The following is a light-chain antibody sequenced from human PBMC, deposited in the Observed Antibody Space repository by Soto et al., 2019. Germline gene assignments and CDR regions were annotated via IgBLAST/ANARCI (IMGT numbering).Light chain of an antibody. CDR3: QQYHTSPLT. J-gene: IGKJ1*01. CDR1: QSVSSSY. V-gene: IGKV3-20*01. CDR2: GAS. Sequence: EIVLMQSPGTLSLSPGERATFSCRASQSVSSSYIAWYQQKRGQAPRRLIYGASIRATDIPDRFSGSGSGTDFTLTISRLEPEDFALYYCQQYHTSPLTFGQGTKVDIK.